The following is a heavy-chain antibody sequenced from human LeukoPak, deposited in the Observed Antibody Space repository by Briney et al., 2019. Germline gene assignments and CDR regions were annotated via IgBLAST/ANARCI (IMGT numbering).Heavy chain of an antibody. J-gene: IGHJ5*02. D-gene: IGHD3-10*01. CDR3: AKDSWELLGWFDP. V-gene: IGHV3-23*01. CDR1: GFTFSNYG. Sequence: GGTLRLSCAASGFTFSNYGMSWVRQAPGKGLEWVSAISGSGGTTYYADSMKGRFTISRDNSKNTLYLQMNRLRTGDTAVYYCAKDSWELLGWFDPWGQGTLVTVSS. CDR2: ISGSGGTT.